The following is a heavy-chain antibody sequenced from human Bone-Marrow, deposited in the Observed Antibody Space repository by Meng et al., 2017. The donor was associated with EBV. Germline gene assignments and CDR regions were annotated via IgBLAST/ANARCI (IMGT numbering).Heavy chain of an antibody. J-gene: IGHJ4*02. V-gene: IGHV1-69*06. Sequence: VQLVQSGAEVKKPGSSVKVSCKASGGTFSSYAISWVRQAPGQGLEWMGGIIPIFGTANYAQKFQGRVTITADKSTSTAYMELSSLRSEDTAVYYCARAGVLGYCSSTSCYRFDYWGQGTLVTVSS. D-gene: IGHD2-2*01. CDR1: GGTFSSYA. CDR3: ARAGVLGYCSSTSCYRFDY. CDR2: IIPIFGTA.